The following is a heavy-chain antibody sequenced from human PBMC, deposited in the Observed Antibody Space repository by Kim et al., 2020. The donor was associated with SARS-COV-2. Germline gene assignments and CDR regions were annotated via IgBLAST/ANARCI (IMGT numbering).Heavy chain of an antibody. J-gene: IGHJ4*02. CDR2: TFYSSQWYT. Sequence: SQTLSLTCAISGDSVSSNSSTWSWIRQSPSRGLEWLARTFYSSQWYTDYAASVRGRISINPDTTTNQFSLHLHSVTPDDTAVYYCVRNYYGSGSYYTAFDSWGQGLLVTVSS. CDR3: VRNYYGSGSYYTAFDS. CDR1: GDSVSSNSST. V-gene: IGHV6-1*01. D-gene: IGHD3-10*01.